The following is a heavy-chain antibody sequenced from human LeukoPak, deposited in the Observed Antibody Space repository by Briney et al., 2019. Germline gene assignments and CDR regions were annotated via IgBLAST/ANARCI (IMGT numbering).Heavy chain of an antibody. J-gene: IGHJ4*02. CDR3: VKDEGGGSGRLYFDY. D-gene: IGHD3-10*01. CDR1: GCTFTDYS. V-gene: IGHV3-64D*06. Sequence: PGGSLRLSCSASGCTFTDYSMHWVRQAPGKGLECASAINKNGGSTSYADSVKGRFTISRDNSKNTLYLQMSSLRAEDTAVYYCVKDEGGGSGRLYFDYWGQGTLVTVSS. CDR2: INKNGGST.